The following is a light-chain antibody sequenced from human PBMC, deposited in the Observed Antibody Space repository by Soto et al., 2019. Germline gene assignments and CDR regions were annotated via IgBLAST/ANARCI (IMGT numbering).Light chain of an antibody. J-gene: IGKJ5*01. V-gene: IGKV3-15*01. Sequence: EIVMTQSPATLSVSPGERDTLACRASQSVSSNLAWHQQKPGQAPRILMYDASTRATGIPARFSGSGSGTECTLTISRLQPEDFAVYYCQQYHNWPITFGQGTRLEIK. CDR2: DAS. CDR3: QQYHNWPIT. CDR1: QSVSSN.